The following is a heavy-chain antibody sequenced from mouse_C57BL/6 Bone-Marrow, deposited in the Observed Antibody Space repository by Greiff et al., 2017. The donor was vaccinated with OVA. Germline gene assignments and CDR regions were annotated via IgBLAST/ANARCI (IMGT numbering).Heavy chain of an antibody. CDR2: IYPGSGST. CDR3: ARGDYGSRTWDFDV. J-gene: IGHJ1*03. D-gene: IGHD1-1*01. CDR1: GYTFTSYW. Sequence: QVQLQQPGAELVKPGASVKMSCKASGYTFTSYWITWVKQRPGQGLEWIGDIYPGSGSTNYNEKFKSKATLTVDTSSSTAYMQLSSLTSEDSAVYYCARGDYGSRTWDFDVWGTGTTVTVSS. V-gene: IGHV1-55*01.